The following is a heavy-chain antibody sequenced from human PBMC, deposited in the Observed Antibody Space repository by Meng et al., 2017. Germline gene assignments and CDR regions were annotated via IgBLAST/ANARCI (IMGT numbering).Heavy chain of an antibody. CDR2: IKQDGSEK. J-gene: IGHJ2*01. CDR1: GFTFSGYW. V-gene: IGHV3-7*01. CDR3: ARERGSRQFDL. D-gene: IGHD3-10*01. Sequence: GESLKISCVASGFTFSGYWMGWVRQAPGKGLEWVANIKQDGSEKYYADSVKGRFTISRDNAKNSLYVQMNSLRVEDTALYFCARERGSRQFDLWGRGTLVTVSS.